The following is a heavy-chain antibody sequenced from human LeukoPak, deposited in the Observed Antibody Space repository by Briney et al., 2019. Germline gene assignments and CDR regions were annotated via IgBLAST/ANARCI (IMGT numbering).Heavy chain of an antibody. CDR1: GYTFTSYA. Sequence: ASVKVSCKASGYTFTSYAMHWVRQAPGQRLEWMGWINAGNGNTKYSQEFQGRVTITRDTSASTAYMELSSLRSEDMAVYYCARQSRNYYGSGKLPSHYYYYMDVWGKGTTVTISS. CDR2: INAGNGNT. CDR3: ARQSRNYYGSGKLPSHYYYYMDV. J-gene: IGHJ6*03. D-gene: IGHD3-10*01. V-gene: IGHV1-3*03.